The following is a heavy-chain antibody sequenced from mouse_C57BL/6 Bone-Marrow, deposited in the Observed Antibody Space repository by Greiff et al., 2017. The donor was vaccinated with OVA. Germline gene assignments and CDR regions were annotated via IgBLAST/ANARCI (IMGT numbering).Heavy chain of an antibody. CDR3: AIYYYGSSYDYYAMDY. CDR1: GYTFTSYW. Sequence: QVQLQQPGAELVKPGASVKLSCKASGYTFTSYWMQWVKQRPGQGLEWIGEIDPSDSYTNYNQKFKGKATLTVDTSSSTAYMQLSSLTSEDSAVYYCAIYYYGSSYDYYAMDYWGQGTSVTVSS. D-gene: IGHD1-1*01. V-gene: IGHV1-50*01. J-gene: IGHJ4*01. CDR2: IDPSDSYT.